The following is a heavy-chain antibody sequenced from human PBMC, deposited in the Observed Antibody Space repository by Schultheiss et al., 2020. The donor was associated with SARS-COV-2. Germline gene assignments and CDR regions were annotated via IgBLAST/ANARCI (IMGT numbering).Heavy chain of an antibody. D-gene: IGHD5-12*01. CDR1: GFTFSSYG. V-gene: IGHV3-21*01. J-gene: IGHJ2*01. Sequence: GGSLRLSCAASGFTFSSYGMHWVRQAPGEGLEWVSAISGSGGSTYYADSVKGRFTISRDNAKNSLYLQMNSLRAEDTAVYYCASRGGGTGYSGYDYRDYWYFDLWGRGTLVTVSS. CDR2: ISGSGGST. CDR3: ASRGGGTGYSGYDYRDYWYFDL.